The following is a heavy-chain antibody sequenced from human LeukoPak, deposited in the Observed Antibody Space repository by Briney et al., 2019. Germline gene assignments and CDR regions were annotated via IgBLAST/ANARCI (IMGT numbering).Heavy chain of an antibody. V-gene: IGHV3-48*03. D-gene: IGHD6-19*01. CDR2: ISSSGSTK. CDR3: AVHGWGDAFDI. J-gene: IGHJ3*02. CDR1: GFTFSSYE. Sequence: PGGSLRLSCAASGFTFSSYERNWVRQAAGKGLEWASYISSSGSTKYYAAVVKGRFTISRDNAKNSLYLQMNSLRAEDTAVYYCAVHGWGDAFDIWGQGTMVTVSS.